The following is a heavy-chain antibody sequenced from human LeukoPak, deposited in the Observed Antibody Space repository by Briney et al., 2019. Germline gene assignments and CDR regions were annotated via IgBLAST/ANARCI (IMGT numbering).Heavy chain of an antibody. V-gene: IGHV3-30*01. CDR3: ARAGGGTNPDPYSYFYYMDV. Sequence: HPGGSLRLSCAASGFPFSSSAMHWVRQAPGKGLERVAVISYDGSNEYYADSVKGRFTISRDNSKNTLYLQLNSLKPEDTSVFYCARAGGGTNPDPYSYFYYMDVWGKGTTVSVSS. D-gene: IGHD3-16*01. CDR1: GFPFSSSA. J-gene: IGHJ6*03. CDR2: ISYDGSNE.